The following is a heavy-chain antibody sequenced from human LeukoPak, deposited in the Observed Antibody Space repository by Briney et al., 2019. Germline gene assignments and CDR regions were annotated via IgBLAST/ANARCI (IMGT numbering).Heavy chain of an antibody. CDR3: ARVPDYDFWSGYYTPPFYGMDV. CDR2: IIPIFGTA. D-gene: IGHD3-3*01. CDR1: GGTFSSYA. J-gene: IGHJ6*02. V-gene: IGHV1-69*13. Sequence: GASVKVSCKASGGTFSSYAISWVRQAPGQGLEWMVGIIPIFGTANYAQKFQGRVTITADESTSTAYMELSSLRSEDTAVYYCARVPDYDFWSGYYTPPFYGMDVWGQGTTVTVSS.